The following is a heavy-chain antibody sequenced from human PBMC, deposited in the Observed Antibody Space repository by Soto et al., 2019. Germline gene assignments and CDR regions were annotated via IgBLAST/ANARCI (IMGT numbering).Heavy chain of an antibody. D-gene: IGHD5-12*01. V-gene: IGHV4-34*01. CDR2: INHSGST. CDR3: AGGWLRPYYFDY. J-gene: IGHJ4*02. Sequence: TSETLSLTCAVYGGSFSGYYWSWIRQPPGKGLEWIGEINHSGSTNYNPSLKSRVTISVDTSKNQFSLKLSSVTAADTAVYYCAGGWLRPYYFDYWGQGTLVTVSS. CDR1: GGSFSGYY.